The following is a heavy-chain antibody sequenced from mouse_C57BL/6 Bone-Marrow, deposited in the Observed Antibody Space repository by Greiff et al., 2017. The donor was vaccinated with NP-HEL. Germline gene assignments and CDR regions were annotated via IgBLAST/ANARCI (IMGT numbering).Heavy chain of an antibody. D-gene: IGHD4-1*01. Sequence: EVKLVESGGGLVQPGGSLSLSCAASGFTFTDYYMSWVRQPPGKALEWLGFIRNKANGYTTEYSASVKGRFTISRDNSQSILYLQMNALRAEDSATYYCARISGKDFDYWGQGTTLTVSS. CDR3: ARISGKDFDY. CDR2: IRNKANGYTT. J-gene: IGHJ2*01. CDR1: GFTFTDYY. V-gene: IGHV7-3*01.